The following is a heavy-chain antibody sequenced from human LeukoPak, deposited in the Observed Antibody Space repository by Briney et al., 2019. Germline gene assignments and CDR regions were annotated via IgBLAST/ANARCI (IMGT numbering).Heavy chain of an antibody. CDR2: IKEDGNEK. J-gene: IGHJ4*02. V-gene: IGHV3-7*01. Sequence: GGSLRLSCAASGLTFSNYWMSWVRQAPGKGLEWVANIKEDGNEKYYVDSVKGRFTISRDNAKKSLYLQMNSLRAEDTAVYYCAKDRSRFYYWGQGTPVTVSS. CDR1: GLTFSNYW. D-gene: IGHD2-2*01. CDR3: AKDRSRFYY.